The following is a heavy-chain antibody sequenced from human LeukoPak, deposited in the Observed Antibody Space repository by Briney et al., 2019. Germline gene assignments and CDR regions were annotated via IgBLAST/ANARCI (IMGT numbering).Heavy chain of an antibody. CDR2: IHNDGTT. J-gene: IGHJ4*02. CDR1: GFTVSTNY. V-gene: IGHV3-53*01. D-gene: IGHD5-18*01. CDR3: ARGNSHGYNFDY. Sequence: GGSLRLSCAASGFTVSTNYMTWVRQAPGKGLEWVSVIHNDGTTYYADSVKGRLTISRDNSKNTLYLQMNSLRAEDTAVYYCARGNSHGYNFDYWGQGTLVTVSS.